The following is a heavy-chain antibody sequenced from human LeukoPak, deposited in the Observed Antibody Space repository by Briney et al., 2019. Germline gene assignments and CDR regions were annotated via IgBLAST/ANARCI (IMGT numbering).Heavy chain of an antibody. CDR2: ISYDGSNE. Sequence: PGGSLRLSCAASGFIFSSHGMHWVRQAPGKGLEWVAVISYDGSNEYYADSVKGRFTISRDNSKNTLFLQMNSLRPEDTAVYYCARSTFGGIIVIGDYWGQGTLVTVSS. CDR1: GFIFSSHG. J-gene: IGHJ4*02. D-gene: IGHD3-16*02. CDR3: ARSTFGGIIVIGDY. V-gene: IGHV3-30*03.